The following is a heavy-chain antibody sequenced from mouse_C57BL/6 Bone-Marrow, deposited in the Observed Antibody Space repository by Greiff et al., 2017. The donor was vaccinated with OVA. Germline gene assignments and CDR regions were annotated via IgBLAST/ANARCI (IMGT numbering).Heavy chain of an antibody. V-gene: IGHV3-8*01. Sequence: VQLKESGPGLAQPSQTLSLTCSVTGYSITSDYWNWIRKFPGNKLEYMGYISYSGSTYYNPYLKCRISLTRDTSKNQYYLLLNSVTTEDTATYYCARLATMITTRYYAMDYWGQGTSVTVSS. D-gene: IGHD2-4*01. CDR3: ARLATMITTRYYAMDY. CDR1: GYSITSDY. CDR2: ISYSGST. J-gene: IGHJ4*01.